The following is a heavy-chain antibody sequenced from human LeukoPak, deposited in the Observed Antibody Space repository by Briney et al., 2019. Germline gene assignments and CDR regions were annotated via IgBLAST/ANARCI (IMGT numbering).Heavy chain of an antibody. CDR1: GYSFTSYW. CDR2: IYPGDSDT. CDR3: ARRIDCSSTSCRAFDI. Sequence: GESPKISCKGSGYSFTSYWIGWVRQMPGKGLEWMGIIYPGDSDTRYSPSFQGQVTISADKSISTAYLQWSSLKASDTAMYYCARRIDCSSTSCRAFDIWGQGTMVTVSS. V-gene: IGHV5-51*01. D-gene: IGHD2-2*01. J-gene: IGHJ3*02.